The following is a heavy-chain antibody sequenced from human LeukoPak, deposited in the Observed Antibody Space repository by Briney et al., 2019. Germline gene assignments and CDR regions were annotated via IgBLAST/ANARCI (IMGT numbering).Heavy chain of an antibody. CDR1: GYTFTSYG. CDR3: ARRSLGATWSDYYYGMDV. D-gene: IGHD1-26*01. Sequence: ASVKVSCKASGYTFTSYGISWVRQAPGQGLEWMGWISAYNGNTNYAQKLQGRVTMTTDTSTSTAHMELRSLRSDDTAVYYCARRSLGATWSDYYYGMDVWGQGTTVTVSS. CDR2: ISAYNGNT. V-gene: IGHV1-18*01. J-gene: IGHJ6*02.